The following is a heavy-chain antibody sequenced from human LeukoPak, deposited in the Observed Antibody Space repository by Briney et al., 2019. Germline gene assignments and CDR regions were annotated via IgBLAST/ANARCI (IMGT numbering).Heavy chain of an antibody. CDR2: INHSGST. V-gene: IGHV4-34*01. D-gene: IGHD3-10*01. Sequence: KPSETLSLTCAVYGGSFSGYYWSWIRQPPGKGLEWIGEINHSGSTNYNPSLKSRVTISVDTSKNQFSLKLSSVTAADTAVYYCARSPRGVRGVIVWGQGTLVTVSS. J-gene: IGHJ4*02. CDR1: GGSFSGYY. CDR3: ARSPRGVRGVIV.